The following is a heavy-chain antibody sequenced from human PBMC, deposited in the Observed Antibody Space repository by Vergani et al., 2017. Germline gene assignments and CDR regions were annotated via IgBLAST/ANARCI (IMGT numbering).Heavy chain of an antibody. D-gene: IGHD3-9*01. J-gene: IGHJ6*02. V-gene: IGHV3-7*03. CDR3: VKEISYYDTLTAYYGMDV. Sequence: EAQLVESGGGLVQPGGSLRLSCAASGFAFTSYWMTWVRQAPGKGLEWVAKIKEDGGEKYYMDSVKGRFTISRDNSKNTLYLQMSSLRAEDTAVYFCVKEISYYDTLTAYYGMDVWGQGTTVTVSS. CDR2: IKEDGGEK. CDR1: GFAFTSYW.